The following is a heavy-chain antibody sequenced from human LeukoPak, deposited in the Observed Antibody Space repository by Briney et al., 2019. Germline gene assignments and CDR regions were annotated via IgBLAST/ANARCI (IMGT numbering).Heavy chain of an antibody. Sequence: GGSLRLSCAASGFTFSTYVVNWVRQAPGKGLEWVSTITGSGGSTYYADSVKGRFTISRDNSKNTLYLQMSSLRVEDTAVYYCAILQTWDYWGQGTLVAVSS. V-gene: IGHV3-23*01. J-gene: IGHJ4*02. CDR1: GFTFSTYV. D-gene: IGHD1-1*01. CDR2: ITGSGGST. CDR3: AILQTWDY.